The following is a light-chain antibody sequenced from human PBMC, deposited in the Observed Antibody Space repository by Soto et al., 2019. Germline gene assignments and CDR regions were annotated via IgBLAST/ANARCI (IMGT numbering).Light chain of an antibody. CDR2: DAS. V-gene: IGKV1-5*01. Sequence: DIQMTQSPSSVSASVGDRDTITRRASQGISSWLAWYQQRPGKAPKLLIYDASSLESGVPSRFSGSGSGTEFTLTISSLQPDDFATYYCQHYNTYSGTFGQGTKVDIK. CDR1: QGISSW. J-gene: IGKJ1*01. CDR3: QHYNTYSGT.